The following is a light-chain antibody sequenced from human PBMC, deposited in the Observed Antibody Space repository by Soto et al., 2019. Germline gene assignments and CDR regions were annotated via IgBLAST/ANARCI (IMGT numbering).Light chain of an antibody. CDR2: GAS. CDR1: QSVIGN. Sequence: EFVLTQSPGTLSLSPGERAALSCRASQSVIGNLAWYQQSPGQAPRLLIYGASTRATGVPARFSGSGSGTEFTLAIRTLQSEDFAVYYCQQYNNWPGTFGQGTKVDIK. V-gene: IGKV3-15*01. J-gene: IGKJ1*01. CDR3: QQYNNWPGT.